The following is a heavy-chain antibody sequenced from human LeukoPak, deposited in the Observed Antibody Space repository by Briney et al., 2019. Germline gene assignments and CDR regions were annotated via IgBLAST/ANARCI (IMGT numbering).Heavy chain of an antibody. CDR2: INPNSGGT. CDR1: GYTFTGYY. V-gene: IGHV1-2*02. J-gene: IGHJ5*02. Sequence: ASVKVSCKASGYTFTGYYMHWVRQAPGQGLEWMGWINPNSGGTNYAQKFQGRVTMTRDTSISTAYMELSRLRSDDTAVYYCARGGASSGWYEDHNWFDPWGQGTLVTVSS. CDR3: ARGGASSGWYEDHNWFDP. D-gene: IGHD6-19*01.